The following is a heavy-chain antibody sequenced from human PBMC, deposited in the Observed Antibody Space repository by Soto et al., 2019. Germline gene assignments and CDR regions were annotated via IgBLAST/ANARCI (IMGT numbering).Heavy chain of an antibody. J-gene: IGHJ6*02. CDR2: IKQDGSEK. CDR1: GFTFSSYW. Sequence: GGSLRLSCAASGFTFSSYWMSWVRQAPGKGLEWVANIKQDGSEKYYVDSVEGRFTISRDNAKNSLYLQMNSLRAEDTAVYYCARDLQRITMVRGVITEPHYGMDVWGQGTTVTVSS. CDR3: ARDLQRITMVRGVITEPHYGMDV. V-gene: IGHV3-7*01. D-gene: IGHD3-10*01.